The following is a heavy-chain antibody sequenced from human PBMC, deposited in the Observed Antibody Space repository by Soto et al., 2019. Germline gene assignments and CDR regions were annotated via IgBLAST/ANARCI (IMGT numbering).Heavy chain of an antibody. CDR2: ISVYNRNT. CDR3: ARQEYSGYDSHYYYGMDV. V-gene: IGHV1-18*04. Sequence: ASVKVSCKASGYTFTTYGISWVRRAPGQGLEWMGWISVYNRNTNYAQNLQGRVTMTTDTSTSTAYMELTSLRSDDTAVYYCARQEYSGYDSHYYYGMDVWGPGTTVTVSS. CDR1: GYTFTTYG. J-gene: IGHJ6*02. D-gene: IGHD5-12*01.